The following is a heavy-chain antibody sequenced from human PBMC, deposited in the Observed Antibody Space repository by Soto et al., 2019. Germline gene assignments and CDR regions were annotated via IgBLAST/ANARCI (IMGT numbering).Heavy chain of an antibody. J-gene: IGHJ6*02. Sequence: SETLSLTCTVSGGSISSYYWSWIRQPPGKGLEWIGYIYYSGSTNYNPSLKSRVTISVDTSKNQFSLKLSSVTAADTAVYYCARDASTGYCSSTSCYRAGGMDVWGQGTTVTVSS. V-gene: IGHV4-59*01. D-gene: IGHD2-2*01. CDR3: ARDASTGYCSSTSCYRAGGMDV. CDR1: GGSISSYY. CDR2: IYYSGST.